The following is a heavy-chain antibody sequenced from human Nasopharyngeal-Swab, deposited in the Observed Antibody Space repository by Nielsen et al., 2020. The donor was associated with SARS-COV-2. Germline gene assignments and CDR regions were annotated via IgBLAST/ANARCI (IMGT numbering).Heavy chain of an antibody. CDR3: ARQVVDDYYYYYYMDV. CDR2: INHSGST. Sequence: SETLSLTCAVYGGSFSGYYWSWIRQPPGKGLEWIGEINHSGSTNYNPSLKSRVTISVDTSKNQFSLKLSSVTAADTAVYYCARQVVDDYYYYYYMDVWGKGTTVTVSS. CDR1: GGSFSGYY. V-gene: IGHV4-34*01. J-gene: IGHJ6*03. D-gene: IGHD2-2*01.